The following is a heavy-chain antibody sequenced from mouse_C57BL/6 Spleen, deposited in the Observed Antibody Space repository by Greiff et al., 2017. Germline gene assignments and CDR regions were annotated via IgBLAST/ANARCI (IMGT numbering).Heavy chain of an antibody. J-gene: IGHJ2*01. CDR1: GYTFTSYW. V-gene: IGHV1-59*01. CDR3: ARGGITTVPFDY. D-gene: IGHD1-1*01. CDR2: IDPSDSYT. Sequence: VQLQQPGAELVRPGTSVKLSCKASGYTFTSYWMHWVKQRPGQGLEWIGVIDPSDSYTNYNQKFKGKATLTVDTSSSTAYLQLSSLTSEDSAVYYCARGGITTVPFDYWGQGTTLTVSS.